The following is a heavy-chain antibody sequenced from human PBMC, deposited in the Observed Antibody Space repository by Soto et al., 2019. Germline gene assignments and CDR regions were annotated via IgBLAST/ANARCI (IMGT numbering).Heavy chain of an antibody. CDR3: ARGEYHYGSGSYYPPGY. D-gene: IGHD3-10*01. Sequence: SETLSLTCTVSGGSMSSGDYYWSWIRQPPGKGLEWIGYIFYSGSTYYNPSLKSRVTISVDTSKNQFSLKLRSVTAADTAVYYCARGEYHYGSGSYYPPGYWGQGTMVTVYS. CDR2: IFYSGST. V-gene: IGHV4-30-4*01. J-gene: IGHJ4*02. CDR1: GGSMSSGDYY.